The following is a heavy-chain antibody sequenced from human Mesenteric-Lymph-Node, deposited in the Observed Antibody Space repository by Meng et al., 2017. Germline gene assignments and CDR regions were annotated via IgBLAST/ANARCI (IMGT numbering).Heavy chain of an antibody. J-gene: IGHJ4*02. D-gene: IGHD3-10*01. V-gene: IGHV3-48*03. CDR2: ISSSGSTI. Sequence: GESLKISCAASGFTFSSYEMNWVRQAPGKGLEWVSYISSSGSTIYYADSVKGRFTISRDNNKNSLYLQMNSLRAEDTAVYYCARDRSMVGDGYFDYWGQGTLVTVSS. CDR3: ARDRSMVGDGYFDY. CDR1: GFTFSSYE.